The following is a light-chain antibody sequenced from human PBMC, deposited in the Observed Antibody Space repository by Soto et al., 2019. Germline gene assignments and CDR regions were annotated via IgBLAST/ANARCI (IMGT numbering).Light chain of an antibody. CDR1: TSNILRNY. V-gene: IGLV1-47*01. Sequence: QLVLTQPPSASGNPGQRLTISCSGSTSNILRNYVYWYRQLPGTAPRLLISMNDQRPSGVPDRFSGSKSGTSASLAISGLRSEDEADYYCASWDDSLSGYVFGTETKLTVL. J-gene: IGLJ1*01. CDR3: ASWDDSLSGYV. CDR2: MND.